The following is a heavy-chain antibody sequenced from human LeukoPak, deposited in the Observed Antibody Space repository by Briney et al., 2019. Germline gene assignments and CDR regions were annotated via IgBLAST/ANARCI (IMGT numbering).Heavy chain of an antibody. CDR3: ARGRWEPGGGVDY. J-gene: IGHJ4*02. CDR2: LYSGGTT. Sequence: GGSLRLSCAISGFTVSGNYMNWARQAPGKGLEWVSVLYSGGTTSYADFVKGRFTISRDNSKNTLYLQMNSLRAEDTAVYYCARGRWEPGGGVDYWGQGTLVTVSS. D-gene: IGHD1-26*01. V-gene: IGHV3-66*01. CDR1: GFTVSGNY.